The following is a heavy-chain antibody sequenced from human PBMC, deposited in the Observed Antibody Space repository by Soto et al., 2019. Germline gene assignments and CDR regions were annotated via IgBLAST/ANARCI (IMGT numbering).Heavy chain of an antibody. J-gene: IGHJ4*02. D-gene: IGHD4-17*01. CDR1: GFTFSGYE. Sequence: EVQLVESGGGLVQPGGSLRLSCAASGFTFSGYEMNWVRQAPGKGLEWVSYISSSGSTIYYADSVKGRFTISRDNAKNSLYLQMNSLRAEDTAVYYCARGRAYGDYAAWGDYWGQGTLVTVSS. CDR3: ARGRAYGDYAAWGDY. CDR2: ISSSGSTI. V-gene: IGHV3-48*03.